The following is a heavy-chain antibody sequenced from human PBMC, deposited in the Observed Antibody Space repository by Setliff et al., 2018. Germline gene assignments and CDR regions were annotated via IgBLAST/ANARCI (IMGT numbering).Heavy chain of an antibody. V-gene: IGHV3-48*01. CDR2: ISSSSSTI. Sequence: PGGSLRLSCAASGFTFSDYSMNWVRQAPGKGLEWVSYISSSSSTIYYADSVKGRFSISRDNAKKSLFLQMNRLRAEDTAVYYCARAQFARFDPWGQGTLVTVSS. CDR3: ARAQFARFDP. CDR1: GFTFSDYS. J-gene: IGHJ5*02.